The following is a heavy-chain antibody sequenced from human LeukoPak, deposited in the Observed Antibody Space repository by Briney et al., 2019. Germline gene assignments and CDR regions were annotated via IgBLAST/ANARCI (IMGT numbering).Heavy chain of an antibody. D-gene: IGHD2/OR15-2a*01. J-gene: IGHJ3*02. CDR3: AREDLNTILVAFDI. CDR2: INPNSGGT. Sequence: GASVKVSCKASGYTFTGYYMHWVRQAPGQGLEWMGRINPNSGGTNYAQKFQGRVTMTRDTSISTAYMELSTLRSDDTAVYYCAREDLNTILVAFDIWGQGTMVTVSS. V-gene: IGHV1-2*06. CDR1: GYTFTGYY.